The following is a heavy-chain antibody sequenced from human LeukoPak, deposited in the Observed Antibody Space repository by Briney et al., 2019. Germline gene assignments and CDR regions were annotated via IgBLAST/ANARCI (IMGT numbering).Heavy chain of an antibody. V-gene: IGHV3-48*04. CDR2: ISSSSGTI. Sequence: GGSLRLSCAASGFTFSSYSMNWVRQAPGKGLEWVSYISSSSGTIYYADSVKGRFTISRDNAKNSLYLQMNSLRAEDTPVDYCARARIVVVPAAILLDVWGKGTTVTVSS. D-gene: IGHD2-2*01. CDR3: ARARIVVVPAAILLDV. CDR1: GFTFSSYS. J-gene: IGHJ6*04.